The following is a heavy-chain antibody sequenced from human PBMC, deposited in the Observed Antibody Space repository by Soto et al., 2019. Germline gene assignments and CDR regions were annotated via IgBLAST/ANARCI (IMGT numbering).Heavy chain of an antibody. D-gene: IGHD2-15*01. CDR3: EREGYSPIYYYMDV. CDR1: GFTFSSYG. CDR2: IKQDGSEK. V-gene: IGHV3-7*01. Sequence: PGGSLRLSCAASGFTFSSYGMSWVRQAPGKGLEWVANIKQDGSEKYYVDSGKGRFTISRDNAKNSLYLQMNSLRAEDTAVYYCEREGYSPIYYYMDVWGKGTTVTVSS. J-gene: IGHJ6*03.